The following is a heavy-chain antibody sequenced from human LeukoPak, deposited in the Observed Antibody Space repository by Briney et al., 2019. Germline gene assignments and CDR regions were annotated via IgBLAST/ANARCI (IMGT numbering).Heavy chain of an antibody. D-gene: IGHD3-22*01. J-gene: IGHJ5*02. Sequence: GGSLRLSCAASGFTFSSYSMNWVRQAPGKGLEWVSSISSSSSYIYYADSVKGRFTISRDNSKNTLYLQMNSLRAEDTAVYYCAKSSSSGYHYSLIAWGQGTLVTVSS. CDR2: ISSSSSYI. CDR3: AKSSSSGYHYSLIA. CDR1: GFTFSSYS. V-gene: IGHV3-21*01.